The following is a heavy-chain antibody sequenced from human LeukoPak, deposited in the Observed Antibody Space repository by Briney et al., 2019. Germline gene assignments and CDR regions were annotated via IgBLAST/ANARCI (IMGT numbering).Heavy chain of an antibody. CDR3: ARDLSPEMATIPADRAFYYGMDV. Sequence: SVKVSCKASGGTFSGYAISWVRQAPGQGLEWMGRIIPILGIANYAQKFQGRVTITADKSTSTAYMELSSLRSEDTAVYYCARDLSPEMATIPADRAFYYGMDVWGQGTTVTVSS. J-gene: IGHJ6*02. CDR1: GGTFSGYA. CDR2: IIPILGIA. V-gene: IGHV1-69*04. D-gene: IGHD5-24*01.